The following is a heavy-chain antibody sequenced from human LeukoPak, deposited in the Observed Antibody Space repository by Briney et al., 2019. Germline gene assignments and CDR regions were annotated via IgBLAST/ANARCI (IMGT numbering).Heavy chain of an antibody. V-gene: IGHV3-74*01. CDR3: ARRYDSSASSFDY. Sequence: QPGGSLRLSCAASGFTFSSYWMHWVRQAPGKGLVCVSYIKSDGSTTTYADSVKGRFTVSRDNRKNTLYLEMNSLRAEDTAVYYCARRYDSSASSFDYWGQGTLVTVSS. CDR1: GFTFSSYW. J-gene: IGHJ4*02. CDR2: IKSDGSTT. D-gene: IGHD4/OR15-4a*01.